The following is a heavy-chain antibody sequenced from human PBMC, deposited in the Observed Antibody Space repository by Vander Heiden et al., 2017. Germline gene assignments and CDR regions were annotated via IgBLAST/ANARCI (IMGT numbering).Heavy chain of an antibody. CDR1: GFPVSSYP. CDR3: ARDSRPYYGDYPDY. J-gene: IGHJ4*02. CDR2: IWYDGSNE. V-gene: IGHV3-33*01. D-gene: IGHD4-17*01. Sequence: QVQLVESGGGVVQPGRSLTLSCAASGFPVSSYPMHWVRQAPGKGLEWVALIWYDGSNEYYADSVRGRFTISRDNSNNTLHLQMTSLRDEDTAVYYCARDSRPYYGDYPDYWGQGTLVTISS.